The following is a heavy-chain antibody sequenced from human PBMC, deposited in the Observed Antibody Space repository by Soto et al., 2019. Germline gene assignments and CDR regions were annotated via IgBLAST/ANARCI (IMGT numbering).Heavy chain of an antibody. D-gene: IGHD1-26*01. CDR3: ARGIYSKVGATIWFDP. CDR1: GGSINSYY. CDR2: IYTSGST. V-gene: IGHV4-4*07. Sequence: SETLSLTCTVSGGSINSYYWSWIRQPAGKGLEWIGRIYTSGSTNYNPSLKSRVTMSVDTSKNRFSLKLSSVTAADTAVYYCARGIYSKVGATIWFDPWDQGTLVTVSS. J-gene: IGHJ5*02.